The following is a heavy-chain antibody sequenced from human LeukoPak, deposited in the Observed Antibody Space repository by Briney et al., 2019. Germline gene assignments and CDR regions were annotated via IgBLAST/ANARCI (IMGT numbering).Heavy chain of an antibody. V-gene: IGHV1-8*02. Sequence: EASVKVSCKASGYTFTNFDINWVRQATGQGLEWMGWMNPNTGNAGYALKFQGRVTMTRNTSISTAYMELSSLRSEDTAVYYCAVDSSGIDYWGQGTLVTVSS. CDR2: MNPNTGNA. CDR1: GYTFTNFD. J-gene: IGHJ4*02. CDR3: AVDSSGIDY. D-gene: IGHD6-19*01.